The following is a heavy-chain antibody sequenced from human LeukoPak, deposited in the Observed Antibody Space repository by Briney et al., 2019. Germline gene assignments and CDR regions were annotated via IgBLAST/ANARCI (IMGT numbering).Heavy chain of an antibody. CDR3: ARDRGYQMVDP. V-gene: IGHV3-74*01. J-gene: IGHJ5*02. CDR1: GFTFSPYW. Sequence: GRSLRLSCAASGFTFSPYWMNWVRQAPGKGLVWVSRINGDGSNTDYADSVKGRFTISRDNAKNTLYLQMNSLTAEDTAVYYCARDRGYQMVDPWGQGTLVTVSS. D-gene: IGHD5-12*01. CDR2: INGDGSNT.